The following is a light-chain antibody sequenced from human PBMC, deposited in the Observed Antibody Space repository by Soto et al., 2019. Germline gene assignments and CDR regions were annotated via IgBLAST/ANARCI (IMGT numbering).Light chain of an antibody. Sequence: DIQLTQSPSFLSASVGDRVTITCRASQDISNYLVWYQQKPGKAPKPLIYAASTLQSGVPSRFSGSGSGTAFTLTISSLQPDDSATYYCQQYNTFWTFGQGTKVDIK. CDR1: QDISNY. V-gene: IGKV1-9*01. CDR2: AAS. J-gene: IGKJ1*01. CDR3: QQYNTFWT.